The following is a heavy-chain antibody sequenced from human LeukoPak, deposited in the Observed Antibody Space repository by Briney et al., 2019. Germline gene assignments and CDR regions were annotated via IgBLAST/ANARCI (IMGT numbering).Heavy chain of an antibody. CDR1: GDSMSTYY. Sequence: SETLSLTCTVSGDSMSTYYWSWIRQPPGKGLEWIGYIYYSGSTTYNPSLKSRLTMSVDTSKNQFSLMLFSVTAADTAAYYCARSSIRRGWFAPWGQGTLVTVSS. J-gene: IGHJ5*02. D-gene: IGHD4-17*01. V-gene: IGHV4-59*01. CDR3: ARSSIRRGWFAP. CDR2: IYYSGST.